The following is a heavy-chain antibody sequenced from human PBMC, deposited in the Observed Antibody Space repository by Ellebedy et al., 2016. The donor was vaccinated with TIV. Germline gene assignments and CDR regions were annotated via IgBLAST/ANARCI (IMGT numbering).Heavy chain of an antibody. D-gene: IGHD2-8*01. CDR2: INHSGST. Sequence: SETLSLTCTVYGGSFSGYYWSWIRQPPGKGLEWIGEINHSGSTNYDPSLKSRVTISVDTSKNQFSLKLSSVTAADTAVYYCASSIVLMVYAIRAFDAFDIWGQGTMVTVSS. CDR3: ASSIVLMVYAIRAFDAFDI. V-gene: IGHV4-34*01. J-gene: IGHJ3*02. CDR1: GGSFSGYY.